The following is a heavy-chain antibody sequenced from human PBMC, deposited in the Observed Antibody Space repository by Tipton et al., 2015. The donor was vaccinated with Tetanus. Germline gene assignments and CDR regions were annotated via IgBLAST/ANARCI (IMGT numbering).Heavy chain of an antibody. Sequence: TLSLTCAVYGGPFSGYYWSWIRQPPGKGLEWIGEINHSGSTNYNPSLKSRVTISVDTSKNQFSLKLSSVTAADTAVYYCARVAVLQWLVPTRDFDYWGQGTLVTVSS. CDR1: GGPFSGYY. J-gene: IGHJ4*02. CDR3: ARVAVLQWLVPTRDFDY. CDR2: INHSGST. D-gene: IGHD6-19*01. V-gene: IGHV4-34*01.